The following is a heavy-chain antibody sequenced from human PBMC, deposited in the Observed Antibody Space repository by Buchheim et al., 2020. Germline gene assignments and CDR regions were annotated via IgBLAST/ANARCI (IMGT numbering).Heavy chain of an antibody. D-gene: IGHD6-13*01. CDR3: AKGPTAAPADY. Sequence: QVQLVESGGGVVQPGRSLRLSCAASGFTFSSYGMHWVRQAPGKGLEWVAVISYDGSNKYYADSVKGRFTISRDNSKNKLYLQMNSLRAEDTAVYYCAKGPTAAPADYWGQGTL. CDR1: GFTFSSYG. J-gene: IGHJ4*02. CDR2: ISYDGSNK. V-gene: IGHV3-30*18.